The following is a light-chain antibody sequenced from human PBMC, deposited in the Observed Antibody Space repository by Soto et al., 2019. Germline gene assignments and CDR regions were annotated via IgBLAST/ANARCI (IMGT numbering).Light chain of an antibody. Sequence: DIQMTQSPSSLSASVGDRVTITCRASPDIAWYQQKPGKVPKLLIYSASTLQSGVPSRFSGSGSGTDFTLTISSLQPEDVATYYCQKFNTAPLTFGQGTRLEIK. CDR3: QKFNTAPLT. J-gene: IGKJ5*01. CDR1: PDI. V-gene: IGKV1-27*01. CDR2: SAS.